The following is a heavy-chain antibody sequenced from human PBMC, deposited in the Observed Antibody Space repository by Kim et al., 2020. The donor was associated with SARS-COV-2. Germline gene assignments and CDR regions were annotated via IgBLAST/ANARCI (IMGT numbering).Heavy chain of an antibody. CDR3: AKARPGNY. D-gene: IGHD2-2*01. Sequence: STYDAESVKGRFTISRDNSKNTLYLQMNSLRAEDTAVYYCAKARPGNYWGQGTLVTVSS. J-gene: IGHJ4*02. V-gene: IGHV3-23*01. CDR2: ST.